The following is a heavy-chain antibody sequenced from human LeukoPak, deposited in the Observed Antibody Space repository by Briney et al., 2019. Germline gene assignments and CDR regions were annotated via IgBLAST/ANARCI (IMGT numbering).Heavy chain of an antibody. CDR3: ARNYYDSTTTYHFDY. V-gene: IGHV1-46*01. CDR2: INPSGGRT. D-gene: IGHD3-22*01. CDR1: GYTFTSYY. J-gene: IGHJ4*02. Sequence: ASVTVSCKASGYTFTSYYMHWVRQAPGQGLEWMGIINPSGGRTSYAQKFQGRVTMTRDTSTSTVYMELSSLRSEDTAVYYCARNYYDSTTTYHFDYWGQGTLVTVSS.